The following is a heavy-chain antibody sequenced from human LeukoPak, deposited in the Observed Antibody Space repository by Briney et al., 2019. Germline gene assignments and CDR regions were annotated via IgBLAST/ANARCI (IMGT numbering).Heavy chain of an antibody. D-gene: IGHD3-22*01. CDR2: IIPIFGIT. J-gene: IGHJ4*02. CDR1: GYTFTNYY. Sequence: GASVKVSCKASGYTFTNYYMHWVRQAPGEGLEWMGGIIPIFGITDYAQKFQGSVTLTADKSTNTAFMELSSLRSEDTAVYYCASVYYYDNSAYPSFDYWGQGTLVTVSS. V-gene: IGHV1-69*10. CDR3: ASVYYYDNSAYPSFDY.